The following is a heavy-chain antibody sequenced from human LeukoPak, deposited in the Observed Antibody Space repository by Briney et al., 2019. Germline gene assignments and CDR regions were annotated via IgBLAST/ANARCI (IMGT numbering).Heavy chain of an antibody. CDR1: GFTFSSYW. Sequence: PGGSLRLSCAASGFTFSSYWMSWVRQAPGKGLEWVANIRQDGSEKYYVDSVKGRFTISRDNAKNSLYLQMNSLRAEDTAVYYCASDLSDNWFDPWGQGTLVTVSS. V-gene: IGHV3-7*01. CDR2: IRQDGSEK. J-gene: IGHJ5*02. CDR3: ASDLSDNWFDP.